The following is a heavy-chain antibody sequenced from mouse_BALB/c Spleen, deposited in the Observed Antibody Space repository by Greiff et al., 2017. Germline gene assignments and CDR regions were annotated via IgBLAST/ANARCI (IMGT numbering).Heavy chain of an antibody. CDR2: IDPENGDT. V-gene: IGHV14-4*02. Sequence: DVQLVESGAELVRSGASVKLSCTASGFNIKDYYMHWVKQRPEQGLEWIGWIDPENGDTEYAPKFQGKATMTADTSSNTAYLQLSSLTSEDTAVYYCNALYYGSSYDFDYWGQGTTLTVSS. D-gene: IGHD1-1*01. CDR3: NALYYGSSYDFDY. J-gene: IGHJ2*01. CDR1: GFNIKDYY.